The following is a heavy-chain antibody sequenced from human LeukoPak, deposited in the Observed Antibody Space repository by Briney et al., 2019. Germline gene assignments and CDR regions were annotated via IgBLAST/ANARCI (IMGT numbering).Heavy chain of an antibody. CDR1: GGSISGSF. J-gene: IGHJ3*02. V-gene: IGHV4-4*08. D-gene: IGHD1-1*01. CDR3: ARGRTGDAFDI. Sequence: KPSETLSLTCTVSGGSISGSFWSWIRQPPGKGLEWIGRIYTSGSTNYNPSLKSRVTISVDTSKNQFSLKLSSVTAADTAVYYCARGRTGDAFDIWGQGTMVTVSS. CDR2: IYTSGST.